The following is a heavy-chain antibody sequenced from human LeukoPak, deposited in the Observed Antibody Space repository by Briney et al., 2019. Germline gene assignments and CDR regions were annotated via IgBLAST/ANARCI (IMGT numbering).Heavy chain of an antibody. J-gene: IGHJ4*02. CDR3: ARGIAVAGTAASPLMGFDY. V-gene: IGHV4-31*03. CDR1: GGSISSGGYY. D-gene: IGHD6-19*01. CDR2: IYYSGST. Sequence: SETLSLTCTVSGGSISSGGYYWSWIRQHPGKGLEWIVYIYYSGSTYYNPSLKSRVTISVDTSKNQFSLKLSSVTAADTAVYYCARGIAVAGTAASPLMGFDYWGQGTLVTVSS.